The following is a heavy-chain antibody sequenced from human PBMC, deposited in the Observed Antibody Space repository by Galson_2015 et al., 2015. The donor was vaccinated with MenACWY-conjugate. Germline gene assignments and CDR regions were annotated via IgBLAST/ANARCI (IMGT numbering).Heavy chain of an antibody. CDR3: ARDTHSHSRADW. J-gene: IGHJ4*02. CDR1: GFTVSSDY. V-gene: IGHV3-53*01. CDR2: IYSDGTT. Sequence: SLRLSCAASGFTVSSDYTSWVRHAPGKGLEWVSVIYSDGTTHYADSVKGRFTISRDNSKNTVYLQMNSLTVEDTAVYYCARDTHSHSRADWWGQGTLVTVSS. D-gene: IGHD3-9*01.